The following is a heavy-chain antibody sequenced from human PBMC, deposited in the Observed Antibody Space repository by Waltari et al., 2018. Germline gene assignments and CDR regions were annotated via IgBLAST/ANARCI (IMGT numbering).Heavy chain of an antibody. J-gene: IGHJ4*02. V-gene: IGHV1-18*01. CDR1: GYTFTSYG. CDR3: ARGVGVVVPAAIFRLDY. D-gene: IGHD2-2*02. CDR2: ISAYNGNT. Sequence: QVQLVQSGAEVKKPGASVKVSCTASGYTFTSYGISWVRQAPGQGLEWMGWISAYNGNTNYAQKLQGRGTMTTDTSTSTAYMELRSLRSDDTAVYYCARGVGVVVPAAIFRLDYWGQGTLVTVSS.